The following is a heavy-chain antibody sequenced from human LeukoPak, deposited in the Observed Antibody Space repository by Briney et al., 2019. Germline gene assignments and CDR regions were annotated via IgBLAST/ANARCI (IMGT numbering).Heavy chain of an antibody. CDR3: AVQLRGFGEASSFYFDY. D-gene: IGHD3-10*01. Sequence: SETLSLTCTVSGGSISSGSYYWGWIREPAGKGLEWIGRIYTSASTNYTPSLKSRLTISVDTSKNHFSLKLSSVTAADTAVYYCAVQLRGFGEASSFYFDYWGQGTLVTVPS. J-gene: IGHJ4*02. V-gene: IGHV4-61*02. CDR2: IYTSAST. CDR1: GGSISSGSYY.